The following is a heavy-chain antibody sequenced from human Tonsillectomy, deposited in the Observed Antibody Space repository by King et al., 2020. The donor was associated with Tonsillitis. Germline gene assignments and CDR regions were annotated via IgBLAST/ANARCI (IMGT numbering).Heavy chain of an antibody. J-gene: IGHJ4*02. Sequence: QLQESDPGLVKPSETLSLTCTVSGGSISNSGYYWGWIRQPPGKGLEWIGSMYYRGSTYYNPSLKSRVTISGDTSKSQFSLKLSSVTAADTALYYWARPDIPKYSSEYFVDYWGQGTLVTVSS. CDR1: GGSISNSGYY. V-gene: IGHV4-39*01. CDR3: ARPDIPKYSSEYFVDY. D-gene: IGHD6-25*01. CDR2: MYYRGST.